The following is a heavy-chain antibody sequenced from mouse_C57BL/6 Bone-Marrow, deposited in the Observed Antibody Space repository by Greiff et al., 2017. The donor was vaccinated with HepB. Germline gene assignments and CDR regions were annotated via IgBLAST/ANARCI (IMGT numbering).Heavy chain of an antibody. Sequence: VQLQQSGAELVMPGASVKLSCKASGYTFTSYWMHWVKQRPGQGLEWIGEIDPSDSYTNYNQKFKGKSTLTVDKSSSTAYMQLSSLTSEDSAVYYCARRGDSFDYWGQGTTLTVSS. J-gene: IGHJ2*01. CDR2: IDPSDSYT. CDR1: GYTFTSYW. V-gene: IGHV1-69*01. CDR3: ARRGDSFDY.